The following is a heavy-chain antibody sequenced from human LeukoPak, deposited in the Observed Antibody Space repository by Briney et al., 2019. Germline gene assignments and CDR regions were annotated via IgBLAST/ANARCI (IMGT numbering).Heavy chain of an antibody. Sequence: ASVKVSCKASGYTFTSYGISWVRQAPGQGLERMGWISAYNGNTNYAQKLQGRVTMTTDTSTSTAYMKLRSLRSDDTAVYYCARDQLNDFWSSYYYNGMDVWGQGTTVTVSS. CDR1: GYTFTSYG. CDR2: ISAYNGNT. D-gene: IGHD3-3*01. J-gene: IGHJ6*02. V-gene: IGHV1-18*01. CDR3: ARDQLNDFWSSYYYNGMDV.